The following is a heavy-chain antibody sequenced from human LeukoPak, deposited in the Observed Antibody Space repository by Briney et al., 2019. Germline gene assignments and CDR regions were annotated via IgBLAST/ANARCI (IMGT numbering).Heavy chain of an antibody. CDR1: GGSISSGGYS. CDR3: ARDSVSGDAFDI. CDR2: IYHSGST. V-gene: IGHV4-30-2*01. Sequence: SETLSLTCAVSGGSISSGGYSCSWIRQPPGKGLEWIGYIYHSGSTYYNPSLKSRVTISVDRSKNQFSLKLSSVTAADTAVYYCARDSVSGDAFDIWGQGTMVTVSS. J-gene: IGHJ3*02. D-gene: IGHD3-10*01.